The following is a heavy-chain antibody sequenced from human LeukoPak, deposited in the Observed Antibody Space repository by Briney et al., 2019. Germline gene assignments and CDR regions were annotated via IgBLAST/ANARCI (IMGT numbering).Heavy chain of an antibody. CDR1: GYTFSSYA. CDR2: IIPILGIA. D-gene: IGHD5-18*01. V-gene: IGHV1-69*04. CDR3: ARMPNKRGYSYRYYFDY. J-gene: IGHJ4*02. Sequence: VASVKVSCKDSGYTFSSYAISWVRQAPGQGLEWMGRIIPILGIANYAQKFQGRVTITADKSTSTAYMELSSLRSEDTAVYYCARMPNKRGYSYRYYFDYWGQGTLVTVSS.